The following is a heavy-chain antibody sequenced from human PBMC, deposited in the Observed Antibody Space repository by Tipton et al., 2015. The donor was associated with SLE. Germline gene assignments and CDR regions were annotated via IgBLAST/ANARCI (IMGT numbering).Heavy chain of an antibody. V-gene: IGHV3-30*02. Sequence: GSLRLSCAASGFSFSSYAMSWVRQAPGKGLEWVAFIRYDGSNKYYADSVKGRFTISRDNSKNTLYLQMNSLRAEDTAVYYCAKGVFGVAPDALDIWGQGTMVTVSS. CDR1: GFSFSSYA. CDR3: AKGVFGVAPDALDI. D-gene: IGHD3-3*01. CDR2: IRYDGSNK. J-gene: IGHJ3*02.